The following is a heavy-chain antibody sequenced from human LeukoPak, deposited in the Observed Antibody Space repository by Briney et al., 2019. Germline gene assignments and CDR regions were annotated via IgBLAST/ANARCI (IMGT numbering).Heavy chain of an antibody. CDR1: GFTFSSYA. V-gene: IGHV3-23*01. CDR3: AIMYDYDGSGFWVQ. D-gene: IGHD3-22*01. CDR2: ISPSGDRT. J-gene: IGHJ4*02. Sequence: GGSLRLSCAASGFTFSSYAMSWVRQAPGKGLEWVSFISPSGDRTSNADSVEGRFTISRDNTRNTLYLQMNSLRDEDTGVYYCAIMYDYDGSGFWVQWGQGTLVTVSS.